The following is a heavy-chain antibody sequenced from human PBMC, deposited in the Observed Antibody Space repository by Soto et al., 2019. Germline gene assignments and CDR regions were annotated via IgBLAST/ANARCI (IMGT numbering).Heavy chain of an antibody. V-gene: IGHV4-61*01. J-gene: IGHJ4*02. CDR3: ARGRGYGYGIAH. CDR1: GGSVSSGNHY. CDR2: VFYSGSD. D-gene: IGHD5-18*01. Sequence: QVQLQESGPGLVKPSETLSLTCTVSGGSVSSGNHYWSWIRQPPGKELEFIAYVFYSGSDNYNPSLKSRVTTSSDTSKNQFSLNLRSVTAADTAVYYCARGRGYGYGIAHWGQGTLVTVSS.